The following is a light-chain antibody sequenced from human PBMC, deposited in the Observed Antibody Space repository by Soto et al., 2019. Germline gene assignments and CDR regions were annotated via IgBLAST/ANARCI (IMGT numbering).Light chain of an antibody. J-gene: IGLJ2*01. CDR2: GDS. CDR1: ISNIGAGYD. V-gene: IGLV1-40*01. Sequence: QSVLTQPPSVSGAPGQRVTISCTGSISNIGAGYDVHWYQQLPGTAPKLLIYGDSNRPSGFPDRFSGSKSGTSASLAITGLQAEDEADYYGQSYDSSLSGSVVFGRGTKLTVL. CDR3: QSYDSSLSGSVV.